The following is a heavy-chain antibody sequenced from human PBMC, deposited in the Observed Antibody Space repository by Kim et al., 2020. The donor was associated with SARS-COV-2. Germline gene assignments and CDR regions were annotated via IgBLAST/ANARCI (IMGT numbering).Heavy chain of an antibody. J-gene: IGHJ4*02. Sequence: NFNPSLKSRVAISVDTAKNQFCLMLGSVTAADTAVYYCAREADGGNGADYWGQGTLVTVSS. CDR3: AREADGGNGADY. V-gene: IGHV4-59*01. D-gene: IGHD2-15*01.